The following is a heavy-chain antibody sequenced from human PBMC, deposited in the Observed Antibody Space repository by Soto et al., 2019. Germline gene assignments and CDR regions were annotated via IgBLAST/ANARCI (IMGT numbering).Heavy chain of an antibody. J-gene: IGHJ3*02. D-gene: IGHD1-1*01. V-gene: IGHV3-15*01. Sequence: GGSLRLSCAASGITLSNAWMNWVRQAPGKGLEGVGRIRSKSDGGTTEYATPVKGRFTFSRDDSKNTLFLQMSGLKTEDTGVYYCTTTRPGTNVFDKWGQGTMVTVSS. CDR3: TTTRPGTNVFDK. CDR2: IRSKSDGGTT. CDR1: GITLSNAW.